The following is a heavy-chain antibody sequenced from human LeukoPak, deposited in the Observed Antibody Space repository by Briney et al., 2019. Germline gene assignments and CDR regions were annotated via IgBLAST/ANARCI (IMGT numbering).Heavy chain of an antibody. D-gene: IGHD3-22*01. CDR1: GFRFTVYY. CDR2: LNPNRCGT. CDR3: ARHLGVYDSSGYYPDY. J-gene: IGHJ4*02. Sequence: ASVKLSCQVSGFRFTVYYMHWVRHPPGHGVEGMVWLNPNRCGTNFAQKFQGRVTMTRDTSISTAYMELSRLRSDHTAVYYCARHLGVYDSSGYYPDYCGQGTLVTVSS. V-gene: IGHV1-2*02.